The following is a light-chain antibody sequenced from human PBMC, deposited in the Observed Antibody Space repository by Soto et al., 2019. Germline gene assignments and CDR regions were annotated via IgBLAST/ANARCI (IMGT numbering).Light chain of an antibody. CDR2: GAS. CDR1: QSVSSK. J-gene: IGKJ1*01. V-gene: IGKV3-15*01. Sequence: EIVMTQSPATLSVSPGEGATLSCRASQSVSSKLAWYQQKPGQAPRLLIYGASTRPTGIPARFSGSGSGTEFTLIISSLQSEDSAVYYCQQYNSWLWTFGQGTKVDI. CDR3: QQYNSWLWT.